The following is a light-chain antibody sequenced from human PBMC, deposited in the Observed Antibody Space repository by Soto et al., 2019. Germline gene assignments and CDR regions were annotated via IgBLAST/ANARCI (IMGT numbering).Light chain of an antibody. Sequence: EIGMTQSPATLSVSPGDSATLSCRASQSISDNVAWYQQKPGLAPRLLIYHTSTRATGVPARFSGSGSGTEISLTISSLQSDDSAVYYCQRYDNWPLTFGGGTKVEIK. J-gene: IGKJ4*01. CDR3: QRYDNWPLT. CDR2: HTS. CDR1: QSISDN. V-gene: IGKV3-15*01.